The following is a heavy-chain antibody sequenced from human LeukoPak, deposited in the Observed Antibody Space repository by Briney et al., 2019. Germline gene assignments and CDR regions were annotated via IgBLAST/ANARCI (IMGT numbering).Heavy chain of an antibody. CDR1: GFTFSSYA. CDR3: ARDPPGIAVAGGNYFDY. Sequence: GRSLRLSCAASGFTFSSYAMHWVRQAPGKGLEWVAVISYDGSNKYYADSVKGRFTISRDNSKNTLYLQMNSLRAEDTAVYYCARDPPGIAVAGGNYFDYWGQGTLVTVSS. D-gene: IGHD6-19*01. CDR2: ISYDGSNK. V-gene: IGHV3-30-3*01. J-gene: IGHJ4*02.